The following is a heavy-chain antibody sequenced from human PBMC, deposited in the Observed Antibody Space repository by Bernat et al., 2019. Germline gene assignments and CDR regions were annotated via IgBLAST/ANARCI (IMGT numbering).Heavy chain of an antibody. V-gene: IGHV3-13*04. J-gene: IGHJ3*02. CDR1: GFTFSSYD. D-gene: IGHD1-26*01. CDR3: AKDSEDAFDI. CDR2: IGTAGDT. Sequence: EVQLVESGGGLVQPGGSLRLSCAASGFTFSSYDMHWVRQATGKGLEWVSAIGTAGDTYYPGSVKVRFTISRENAKNSLYLQMNSLRAEDTAVYYCAKDSEDAFDIWGQGTMVTVSS.